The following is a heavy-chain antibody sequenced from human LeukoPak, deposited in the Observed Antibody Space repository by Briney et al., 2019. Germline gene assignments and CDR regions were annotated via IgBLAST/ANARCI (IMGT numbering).Heavy chain of an antibody. CDR1: GYTFTGYY. Sequence: GASVKVSCTASGYTFTGYYIHWVRQAPGQGLEWMGWINPNSGGTEYAQKFQGRVTMTRDTSISTAYMELSRLRSDDTAIYYCARDDIVATNYPIDYWGQGTLVTVSS. V-gene: IGHV1-2*02. CDR2: INPNSGGT. J-gene: IGHJ4*02. CDR3: ARDDIVATNYPIDY. D-gene: IGHD5-12*01.